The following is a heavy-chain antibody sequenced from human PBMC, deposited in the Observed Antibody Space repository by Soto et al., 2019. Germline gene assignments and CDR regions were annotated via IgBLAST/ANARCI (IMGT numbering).Heavy chain of an antibody. CDR2: ISYDGSNI. CDR3: AKDQAFTVTGVDY. J-gene: IGHJ4*02. Sequence: QVQLVESGGGVVQPGRSLRLSCAASGFTFSSYGMHWVRQAPGKGLEWVAVISYDGSNIYYADSVKGRFTISRDNSKNTLYLQMNSLRAEDTAVYYCAKDQAFTVTGVDYWGQGTLVTVSS. D-gene: IGHD4-17*01. V-gene: IGHV3-30*18. CDR1: GFTFSSYG.